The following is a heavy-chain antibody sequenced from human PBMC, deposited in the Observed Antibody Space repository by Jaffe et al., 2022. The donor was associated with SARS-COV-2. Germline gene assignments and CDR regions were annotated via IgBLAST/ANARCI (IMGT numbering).Heavy chain of an antibody. CDR3: GRVAGAGVINL. J-gene: IGHJ5*02. D-gene: IGHD3-16*02. CDR2: IDYDGSVT. V-gene: IGHV3-74*03. CDR1: GFTFRKSW. Sequence: EVQLVESGGGLVQPGGSQRLSCAASGFTFRKSWMYWIRQAPGKGLVWVSSIDYDGSVTTYADSVKGRFTISRDNAKNTLYLQINSLRAEDTAIYFCGRVAGAGVINLWGQGTLVTVSS.